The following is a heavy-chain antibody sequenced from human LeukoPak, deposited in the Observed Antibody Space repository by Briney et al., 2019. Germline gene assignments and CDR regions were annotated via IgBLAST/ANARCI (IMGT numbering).Heavy chain of an antibody. CDR1: GDSITSYY. V-gene: IGHV4-59*08. D-gene: IGHD3-10*01. CDR3: AKHRFGEPRFDN. Sequence: SETLSLTCTVSGDSITSYYWSWIRQPPGEGLEWIGYIFHTGNTNYNPSLKSRVSMSLDTSKSQISLRLNSVTAADTAVYYCAKHRFGEPRFDNWGQGSLVSVSS. CDR2: IFHTGNT. J-gene: IGHJ4*02.